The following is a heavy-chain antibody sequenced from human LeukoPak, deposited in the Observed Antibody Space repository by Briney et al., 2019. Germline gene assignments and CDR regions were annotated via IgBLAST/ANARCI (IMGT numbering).Heavy chain of an antibody. Sequence: GASVKVSCKASGYTFTGYYMHWVRQAPGQGLEWMGWINPNSGGTNYAQKFQGRVTMTRDTSISTAYMELSRLRSDDTAVYYCARLYCSSTSCLYSGGPFDPWGQGTLVTVSS. CDR2: INPNSGGT. CDR3: ARLYCSSTSCLYSGGPFDP. J-gene: IGHJ5*02. V-gene: IGHV1-2*02. CDR1: GYTFTGYY. D-gene: IGHD2-2*01.